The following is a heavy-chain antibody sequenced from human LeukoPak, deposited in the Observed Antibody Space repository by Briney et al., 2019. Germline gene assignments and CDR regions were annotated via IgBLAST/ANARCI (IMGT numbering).Heavy chain of an antibody. Sequence: SETLSLTCAVYVGSFSAFYWSWIRQPPGKGLEWIWEINHSGSTNYNPSLESRVTISVDASKNQFSLKLTSVTAADTAVYYCARHAPLNFDLWGRGTLVTVSS. CDR3: ARHAPLNFDL. CDR1: VGSFSAFY. V-gene: IGHV4-34*01. J-gene: IGHJ2*01. CDR2: INHSGST.